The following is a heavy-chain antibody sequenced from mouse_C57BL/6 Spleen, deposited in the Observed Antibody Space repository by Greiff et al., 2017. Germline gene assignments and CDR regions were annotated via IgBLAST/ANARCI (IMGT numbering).Heavy chain of an antibody. Sequence: QVQLQQSGAELVRPGTSVKASCKASGYAFTNYLIEWVKQRPGQGLEWIGVINPGSGGTNYNEKFKGKATLTADKSSSTAYMQLSSLTSEDSAVYFCARYDGHYWYFDVWGTGTTVTVSS. V-gene: IGHV1-54*01. D-gene: IGHD2-3*01. CDR2: INPGSGGT. CDR1: GYAFTNYL. J-gene: IGHJ1*03. CDR3: ARYDGHYWYFDV.